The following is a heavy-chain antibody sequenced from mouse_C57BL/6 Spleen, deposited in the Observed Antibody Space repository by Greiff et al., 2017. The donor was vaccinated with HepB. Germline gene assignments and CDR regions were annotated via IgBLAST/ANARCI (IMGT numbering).Heavy chain of an antibody. V-gene: IGHV5-4*03. Sequence: VKLVESGGGLVKPGGSLKLSCAASGFTFSSYAMSWVRQTPEKRLEWVATISDGGSYTYYPDNVKGRFTISRDNAKNNLYLQMSQLKSEDTAVYYCALIYDGYLAWFAYWGQGTLVTVSA. CDR2: ISDGGSYT. J-gene: IGHJ3*01. CDR1: GFTFSSYA. D-gene: IGHD2-3*01. CDR3: ALIYDGYLAWFAY.